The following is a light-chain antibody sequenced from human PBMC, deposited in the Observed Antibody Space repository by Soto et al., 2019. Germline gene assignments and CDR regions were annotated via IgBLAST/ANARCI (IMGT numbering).Light chain of an antibody. Sequence: DIQVTQSPSSLSASVGDRVTISCRTSQNIETYINWYQQRPGKAPKLLIYAASDLQGGVPSRFSGRGSGTDFTLSSRNLQPEDFGIYFCQQSYSSPYTFGQGTKLEIK. CDR2: AAS. V-gene: IGKV1-39*01. CDR1: QNIETY. CDR3: QQSYSSPYT. J-gene: IGKJ2*01.